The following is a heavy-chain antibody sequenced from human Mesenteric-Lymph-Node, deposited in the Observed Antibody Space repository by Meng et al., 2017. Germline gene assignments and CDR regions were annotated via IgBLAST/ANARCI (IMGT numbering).Heavy chain of an antibody. CDR2: IYHSGGT. D-gene: IGHD3-10*01. CDR3: ARASYGSGSPLGESWFDP. J-gene: IGHJ5*02. Sequence: LPEPGPGRVSPSGALSLPCAVSGGSIGISTWWSWVRQPPGKGLEWIGAIYHSGGTNYNPSLRGRVTISLDKSKNQFSLTLRSVTAADTAVYYCARASYGSGSPLGESWFDPWGQGTLVTVSS. CDR1: GGSIGISTW. V-gene: IGHV4-4*02.